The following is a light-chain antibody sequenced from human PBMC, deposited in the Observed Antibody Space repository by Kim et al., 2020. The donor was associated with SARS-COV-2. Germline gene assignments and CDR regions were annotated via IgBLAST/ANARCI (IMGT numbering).Light chain of an antibody. CDR1: KLGDKY. J-gene: IGLJ1*01. Sequence: SYELTQPPSVSVSPGQTASIPCSGDKLGDKYANWYQQKPGQSPLLVIYQDSKRPSGIPERFSGSNSGNTDTLTISGTQAMDEADYYCQAWDSGRFVFGTG. CDR2: QDS. V-gene: IGLV3-1*01. CDR3: QAWDSGRFV.